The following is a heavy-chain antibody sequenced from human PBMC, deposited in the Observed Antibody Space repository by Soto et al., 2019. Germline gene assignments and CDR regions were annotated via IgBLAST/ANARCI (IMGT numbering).Heavy chain of an antibody. J-gene: IGHJ3*02. Sequence: PSETLSLTCAVSCGSISSSNWWSWVRQPPGKGLEWIGEIYHSGSTNYNPSLKSRVTISVDKSKNQFSLKLSSVTAADTAVYYCAREAVDSYGHGAFDIWGQGTMVTVS. CDR2: IYHSGST. V-gene: IGHV4-4*02. CDR3: AREAVDSYGHGAFDI. CDR1: CGSISSSNW. D-gene: IGHD5-18*01.